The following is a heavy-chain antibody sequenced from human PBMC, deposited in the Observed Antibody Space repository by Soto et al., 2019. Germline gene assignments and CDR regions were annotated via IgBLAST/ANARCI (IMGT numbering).Heavy chain of an antibody. Sequence: GVSLRLSCAASGFTFSSYAMSWVRQAPGKGLEWVSAISGSGGSTYYADSVKGRFTISRDNSKNTLYLQMNSLRAEDTAVYYCAKDYCSSTSCANWFDPWGQGTLVTVSS. CDR3: AKDYCSSTSCANWFDP. J-gene: IGHJ5*02. D-gene: IGHD2-2*01. CDR2: ISGSGGST. CDR1: GFTFSSYA. V-gene: IGHV3-23*01.